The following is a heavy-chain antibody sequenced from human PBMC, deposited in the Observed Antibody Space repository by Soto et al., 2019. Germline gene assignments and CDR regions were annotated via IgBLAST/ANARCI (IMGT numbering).Heavy chain of an antibody. CDR2: IYPGDSDT. CDR3: ARGPTVVTSDY. V-gene: IGHV5-51*01. D-gene: IGHD4-17*01. CDR1: GDNXTSYW. Sequence: GDALKSSGKRSGDNXTSYWSASVRQMPGKGLEWMGTIYPGDSDTRYSPSFQGQVTISADKSISTAYLQWSSLKSSDTAMYYCARGPTVVTSDYWGQGTLVTVSS. J-gene: IGHJ4*02.